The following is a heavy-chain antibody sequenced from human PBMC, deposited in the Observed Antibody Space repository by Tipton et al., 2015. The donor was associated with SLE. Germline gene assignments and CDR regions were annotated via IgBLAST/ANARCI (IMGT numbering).Heavy chain of an antibody. CDR3: ARGGGSSPDGLDV. CDR2: IYYSGST. CDR1: GGSISSYY. D-gene: IGHD2-15*01. V-gene: IGHV4-59*01. Sequence: LRLSCTVSGGSISSYYWSWIRQPPGKGLEWIGYIYYSGSTNYNPSLKSRVTISVDTSKNQFSLKLSSVTAADTAVYYCARGGGSSPDGLDVWGQGTAVTVSS. J-gene: IGHJ6*02.